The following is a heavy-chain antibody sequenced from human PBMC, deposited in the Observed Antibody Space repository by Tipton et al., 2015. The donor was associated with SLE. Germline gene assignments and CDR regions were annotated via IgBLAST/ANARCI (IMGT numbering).Heavy chain of an antibody. V-gene: IGHV4-61*02. Sequence: LRLSCTVSGGSISSATYYWSWFRQPAGKGLEWIGRVYISGSTNYNPSLESRVSISLDTSKNHFSLKLHPLTAADAAVYYCARQVAGVDYYYYFMDVWGNETTVTVSS. CDR2: VYISGST. D-gene: IGHD6-19*01. CDR1: GGSISSATYY. J-gene: IGHJ6*03. CDR3: ARQVAGVDYYYYFMDV.